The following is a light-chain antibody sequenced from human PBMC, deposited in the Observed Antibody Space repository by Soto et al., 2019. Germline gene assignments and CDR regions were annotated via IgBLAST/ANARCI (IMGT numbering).Light chain of an antibody. Sequence: FIPPPDTLPLYTGEIATLSCRASQSVRINYLAWYQQTPRQTPRLPIYAASSRAHGIPDRFSGSGSGTALSPTIIRLEDPDFAVYYCHQHGSSPRTFGQGTKV. J-gene: IGKJ1*01. CDR2: AAS. CDR1: QSVRINY. V-gene: IGKV3-20*01. CDR3: HQHGSSPRT.